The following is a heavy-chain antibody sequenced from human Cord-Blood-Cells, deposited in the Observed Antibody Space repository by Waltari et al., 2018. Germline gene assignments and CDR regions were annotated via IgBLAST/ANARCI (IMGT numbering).Heavy chain of an antibody. CDR3: ARENIAAAGFLDY. J-gene: IGHJ4*02. D-gene: IGHD6-13*01. Sequence: EVQLVESGGGLIQPGGSLRLACAASGFTGSSNSLSWVPQAPGKGLEWVSVIYSGGSTYYADSVKGRFTISRDNSKNTLYLQMNSLRAEDTAVYYCARENIAAAGFLDYWGQGTLVTVSS. CDR2: IYSGGST. V-gene: IGHV3-53*01. CDR1: GFTGSSNS.